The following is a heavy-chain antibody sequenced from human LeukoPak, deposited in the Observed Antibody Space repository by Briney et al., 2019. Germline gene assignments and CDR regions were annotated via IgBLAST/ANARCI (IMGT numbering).Heavy chain of an antibody. Sequence: ASVKVSCQASGYTFTSYGISWVRQAPGQGLEWMGWISAYNGNTNYAQTLRGRVTMPTDTSTSTAYMELRSLRSDDTAVYYCARVRAAAGTFDPWGQGTLVTVSS. CDR2: ISAYNGNT. V-gene: IGHV1-18*01. J-gene: IGHJ5*02. CDR3: ARVRAAAGTFDP. D-gene: IGHD6-13*01. CDR1: GYTFTSYG.